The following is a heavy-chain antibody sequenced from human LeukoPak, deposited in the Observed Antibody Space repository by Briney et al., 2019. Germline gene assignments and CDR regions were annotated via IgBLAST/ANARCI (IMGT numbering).Heavy chain of an antibody. V-gene: IGHV4-34*01. CDR2: GGDRGGT. CDR1: GASLHGHY. Sequence: PSETLSLTCAVYGASLHGHYWSWIRQSPGKGLEWIGEGGDRGGTKFNPSLKGRVSISADPSKNQFSLNLYSMTAADTAVYHCAMSGQSGFSFDPWGQGTLVTVSS. D-gene: IGHD1-26*01. CDR3: AMSGQSGFSFDP. J-gene: IGHJ5*02.